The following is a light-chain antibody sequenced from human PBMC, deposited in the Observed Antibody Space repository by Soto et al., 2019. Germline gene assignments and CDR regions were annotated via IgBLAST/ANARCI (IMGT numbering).Light chain of an antibody. CDR3: QQANSFPLT. J-gene: IGKJ4*01. V-gene: IGKV1-12*01. CDR2: AAS. CDR1: QGISSW. Sequence: DIQMTQSPSSVSASVGDRVTSTCRASQGISSWLDWYQQKPGKAPNLLIYAASSLHSGVPSRFSGSVSGTDFTLTISSLQPEDFATYYCQQANSFPLTFGGGTKVEIK.